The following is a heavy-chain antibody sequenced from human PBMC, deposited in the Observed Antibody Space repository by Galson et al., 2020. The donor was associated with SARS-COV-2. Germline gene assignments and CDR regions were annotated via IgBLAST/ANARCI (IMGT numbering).Heavy chain of an antibody. CDR1: GFTFSDHA. D-gene: IGHD4-17*01. V-gene: IGHV3-33*01. Sequence: GGSLRLSCAASGFTFSDHAMHWVRQAPGKGLEWVAQIFFDGSEKYYGDSVRGRFTISRDSSKNTVYLQMNSLRAEDTAVYYCARGGVTTNKYDLWGQGTLVTVSS. CDR3: ARGGVTTNKYDL. CDR2: IFFDGSEK. J-gene: IGHJ5*02.